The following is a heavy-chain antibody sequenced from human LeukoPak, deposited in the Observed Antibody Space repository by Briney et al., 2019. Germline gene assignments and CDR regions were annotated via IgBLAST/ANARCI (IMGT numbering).Heavy chain of an antibody. CDR3: AKERGDIVLMLYAINS. J-gene: IGHJ4*02. V-gene: IGHV3-23*01. D-gene: IGHD2-8*01. Sequence: GGSLRLSCAASGFTFSSYAMSWVRQAPAKGLELVSAISGSCGSTYYADSAKGRFTIYRDNSKNTLYQQMNSLRAEDTAVYYCAKERGDIVLMLYAINSWGQGTLVTVSS. CDR1: GFTFSSYA. CDR2: ISGSCGST.